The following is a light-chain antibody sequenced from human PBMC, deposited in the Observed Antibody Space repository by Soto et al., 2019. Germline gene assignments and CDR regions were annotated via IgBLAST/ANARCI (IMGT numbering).Light chain of an antibody. J-gene: IGKJ1*01. CDR1: QTISSW. CDR3: QHYNSYSEA. V-gene: IGKV1-5*03. Sequence: DIQMTQSASTLSGSVGDRVTITWWASQTISSWLAWYQQKTGKAPKLLIYKASTLKSGVPSRFSGSGYGTEFNLTISSLQTDDFATYYCQHYNSYSEAFGQGTKVDIK. CDR2: KAS.